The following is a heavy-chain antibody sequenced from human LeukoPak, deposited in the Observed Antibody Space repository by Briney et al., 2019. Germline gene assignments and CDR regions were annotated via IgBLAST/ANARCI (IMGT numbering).Heavy chain of an antibody. CDR2: ISSNGTTR. D-gene: IGHD2-2*01. Sequence: GGSLRLSRAASGFTFSTYSMNWVREAPGKGLEWVSYISSNGTTRYYADSVKGRLTISRDNAKNSLYLQMNCLRAEDTAVYYCARDAIMDVWGEGTTVTVSS. V-gene: IGHV3-48*01. CDR3: ARDAIMDV. J-gene: IGHJ6*03. CDR1: GFTFSTYS.